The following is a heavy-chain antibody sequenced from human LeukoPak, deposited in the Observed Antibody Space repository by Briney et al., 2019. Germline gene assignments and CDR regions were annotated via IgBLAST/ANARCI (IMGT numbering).Heavy chain of an antibody. V-gene: IGHV1-18*01. CDR2: ISPYKGNT. D-gene: IGHD3-22*01. CDR3: GTYDSSGYYST. J-gene: IGHJ4*02. CDR1: GYTFTNYD. Sequence: ASVTVSCKASGYTFTNYDISWVRQAPGQGLEWMGWISPYKGNTNYAHKLQGRVTMTTDTSTSTAYMELKSLRSDDTAVYYCGTYDSSGYYSTWGQGTLVTVSS.